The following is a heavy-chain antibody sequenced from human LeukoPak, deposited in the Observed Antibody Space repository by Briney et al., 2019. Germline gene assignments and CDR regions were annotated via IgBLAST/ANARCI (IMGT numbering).Heavy chain of an antibody. CDR2: ISAYNGNT. J-gene: IGHJ4*02. CDR3: AGEGDFWGGYLVFDY. D-gene: IGHD3-3*01. Sequence: ASVKVSCKASGYTFTSYGISWVRQAPGQGLEWMGWISAYNGNTNYAQKLQGRVTMTTDTSTSTAYIELRSLRSDGTAVYYCAGEGDFWGGYLVFDYWGQGTLVTVSS. CDR1: GYTFTSYG. V-gene: IGHV1-18*01.